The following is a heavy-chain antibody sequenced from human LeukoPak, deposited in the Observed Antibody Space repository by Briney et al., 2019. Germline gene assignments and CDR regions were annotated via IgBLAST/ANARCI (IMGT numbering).Heavy chain of an antibody. V-gene: IGHV3-7*04. D-gene: IGHD1-26*01. CDR1: GFTFSSYW. CDR3: ARDLGYYRADY. Sequence: GGSLRLSCAASGFTFSSYWMRWVRQAPGKGLEWVAKIKGDGSDNHYVDSVRGRFTISRDNAKNSLYLQMNSLRAEDTAVYYCARDLGYYRADYWGQGTLVTVSS. J-gene: IGHJ4*02. CDR2: IKGDGSDN.